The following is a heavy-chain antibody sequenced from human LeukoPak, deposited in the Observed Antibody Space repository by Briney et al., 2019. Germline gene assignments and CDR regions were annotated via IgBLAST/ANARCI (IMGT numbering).Heavy chain of an antibody. CDR3: GRVGGRSKAAKGDAFDI. Sequence: GGSLRLSCAASGFTFSSYAVHWVRQAPGKGLEWVAVISYDGSNKYYADSVKGRFTISRDNSKNTLYLQMNSLRAEDTAVYYCGRVGGRSKAAKGDAFDIWGQGTMVVVSS. D-gene: IGHD6-6*01. CDR1: GFTFSSYA. J-gene: IGHJ3*02. CDR2: ISYDGSNK. V-gene: IGHV3-30-3*01.